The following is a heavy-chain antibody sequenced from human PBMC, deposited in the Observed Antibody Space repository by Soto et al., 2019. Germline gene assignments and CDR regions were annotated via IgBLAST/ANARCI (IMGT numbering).Heavy chain of an antibody. D-gene: IGHD2-21*01. V-gene: IGHV1-3*04. CDR1: GYTFTQFP. CDR3: RSDPTPFWWGQKPDGLDV. Sequence: QVRLVQSGAEVAKPGASVKVSCRASGYTFTQFPIYWVRLAPGQRLEWLGWIHTGSGNTKVSQRFQDRVTITRDTSSITSSLDLSSLTSDLTAIYFCRSDPTPFWWGQKPDGLDVCGQGTIVTVSS. J-gene: IGHJ3*01. CDR2: IHTGSGNT.